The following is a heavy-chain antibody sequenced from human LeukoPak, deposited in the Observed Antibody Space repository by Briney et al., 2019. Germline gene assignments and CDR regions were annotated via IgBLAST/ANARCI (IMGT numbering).Heavy chain of an antibody. J-gene: IGHJ6*02. CDR3: AKDREGYYDILTGYGMDV. D-gene: IGHD3-9*01. Sequence: GGSLRLSCAASGFIFSSYAMSWVRQAPGKGLEWVSGISASASGTYYADSVKGRFTISRDNSKNTLYLQMNSLRAEDTAVYYCAKDREGYYDILTGYGMDVWGQGTTVTVSS. CDR1: GFIFSSYA. V-gene: IGHV3-23*01. CDR2: ISASASGT.